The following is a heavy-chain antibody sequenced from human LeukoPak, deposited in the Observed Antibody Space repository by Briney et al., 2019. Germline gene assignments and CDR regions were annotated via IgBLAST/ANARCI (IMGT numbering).Heavy chain of an antibody. D-gene: IGHD6-13*01. CDR1: GFTVSSNY. Sequence: GGSLRLSCAASGFTVSSNYMSWVRQAPGKGLEWVSVIYSGGSTYYADSVKGRFTISRDNSKNTLYLQMNSLRAEDTAVYYCARGGPYSSSWYGDYWGQGTLVTVSS. CDR2: IYSGGST. CDR3: ARGGPYSSSWYGDY. J-gene: IGHJ4*02. V-gene: IGHV3-66*01.